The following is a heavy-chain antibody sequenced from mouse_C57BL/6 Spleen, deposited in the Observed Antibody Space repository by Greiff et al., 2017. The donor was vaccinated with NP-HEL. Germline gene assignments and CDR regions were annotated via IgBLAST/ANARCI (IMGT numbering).Heavy chain of an antibody. J-gene: IGHJ3*01. CDR1: GYTFTDYN. Sequence: VQLKQSGPELVKPGASVKIPCKASGYTFTDYNMDWVKQSHGKSLEWIGDINPNNGGTIYNQKFKGKATLTVDKSSSTAYMELRSLTSEDTAVYYCARKGYDGYYAWFAYWGQGTLVTVSA. D-gene: IGHD2-3*01. V-gene: IGHV1-18*01. CDR3: ARKGYDGYYAWFAY. CDR2: INPNNGGT.